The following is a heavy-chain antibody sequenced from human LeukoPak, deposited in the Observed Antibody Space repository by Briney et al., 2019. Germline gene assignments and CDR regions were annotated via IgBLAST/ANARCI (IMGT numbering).Heavy chain of an antibody. D-gene: IGHD2-21*01. CDR2: IYYSGST. V-gene: IGHV4-30-4*08. CDR1: GGSISSGDYY. Sequence: SXXXXLTCTVSGGSISSGDYYWSWIRQPPGKGLEWIGYIYYSGSTYYNPSLKSRVTISVDTSKNQFSLKLSSVTAADTAVYYCARDCGPSDYNPYYFDYWGQGTLVTVSS. CDR3: ARDCGPSDYNPYYFDY. J-gene: IGHJ4*02.